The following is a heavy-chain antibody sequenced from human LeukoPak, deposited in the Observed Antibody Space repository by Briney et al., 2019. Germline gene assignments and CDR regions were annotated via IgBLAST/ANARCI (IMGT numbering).Heavy chain of an antibody. CDR3: ARDLSSEGYYYYGMDV. Sequence: PSETLSLTCTVSGGSISSYYWSWIRQPPGKGLEWIGYIYYSGSTNYNPSLKSRVTISVDTSKNQFSLKLSSVTAADTAGYYCARDLSSEGYYYYGMDVWGQGTTVTVSS. CDR2: IYYSGST. CDR1: GGSISSYY. V-gene: IGHV4-59*01. D-gene: IGHD6-6*01. J-gene: IGHJ6*02.